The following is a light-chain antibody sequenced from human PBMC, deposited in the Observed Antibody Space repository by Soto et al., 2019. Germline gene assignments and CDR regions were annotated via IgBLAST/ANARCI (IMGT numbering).Light chain of an antibody. CDR3: QQYGSSPPWT. CDR1: QSVSSSY. J-gene: IGKJ1*01. CDR2: GAS. V-gene: IGKV3-20*01. Sequence: EIVLTQSPGTLSLSPGERATLSCRASQSVSSSYLAWYQQKPGQAPRLLIYGASSRATGIPDMFSGSGSGTDFTLTISSLELEDCAVYYCQQYGSSPPWTFGQGTKVEIK.